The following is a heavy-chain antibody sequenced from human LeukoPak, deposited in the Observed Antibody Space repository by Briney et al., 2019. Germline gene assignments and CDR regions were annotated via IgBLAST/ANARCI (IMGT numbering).Heavy chain of an antibody. J-gene: IGHJ4*02. D-gene: IGHD6-19*01. CDR1: GYTFTGYY. V-gene: IGHV1-2*02. Sequence: ASVKVSCKASGYTFTGYYMHWVRQAPGQGLEWMGWINPNSGGTNYAQKFQGRVTMTRGTSISTAYMELSRLRSDDTAVYYCAREVIEYSSGWYYFDYWGQGTLVTVSS. CDR3: AREVIEYSSGWYYFDY. CDR2: INPNSGGT.